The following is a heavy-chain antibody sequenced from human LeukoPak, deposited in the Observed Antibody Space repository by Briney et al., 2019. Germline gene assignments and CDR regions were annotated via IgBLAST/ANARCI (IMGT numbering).Heavy chain of an antibody. CDR2: IYNSENT. Sequence: SETLSLTCSVSGGSITNYYWSWVRQPPGKGLEWIGYIYNSENTKYNPSLKSRVTISVDTSKNQFSLKLSFVTAADTAVYYCARGRDGYNLDYWGQGTLVTVSS. CDR1: GGSITNYY. CDR3: ARGRDGYNLDY. V-gene: IGHV4-59*12. D-gene: IGHD5-24*01. J-gene: IGHJ4*02.